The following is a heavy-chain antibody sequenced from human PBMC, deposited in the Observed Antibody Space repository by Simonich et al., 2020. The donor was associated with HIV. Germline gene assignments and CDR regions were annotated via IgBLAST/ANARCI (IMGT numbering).Heavy chain of an antibody. Sequence: QVQLQQWGAGLLKPSETLSLTCAVYGGSFSGYYWGWIRQPPGKGLEWIGEINHSDSTNYNPYLKSRVTISVDTSKNQFSLKLSSVTAADTAVYYCARRHPTTVTTPYFDYWGQGTLVTVSS. D-gene: IGHD4-17*01. CDR3: ARRHPTTVTTPYFDY. CDR2: INHSDST. V-gene: IGHV4-34*01. CDR1: GGSFSGYY. J-gene: IGHJ4*02.